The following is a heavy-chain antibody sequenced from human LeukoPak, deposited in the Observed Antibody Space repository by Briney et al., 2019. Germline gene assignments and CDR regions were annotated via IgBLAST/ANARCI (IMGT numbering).Heavy chain of an antibody. CDR2: IIPIFGTA. CDR3: AREHYYDSSGYTDV. Sequence: ASVKVSCKASGGTFSSYAISWVRQAPGQGLEWMGGIIPIFGTANYAQKFQGRVTITTDESTSTAYMELSSLRSEDTAVYYCAREHYYDSSGYTDVWGKGTTVTVSS. J-gene: IGHJ6*03. V-gene: IGHV1-69*05. CDR1: GGTFSSYA. D-gene: IGHD3-22*01.